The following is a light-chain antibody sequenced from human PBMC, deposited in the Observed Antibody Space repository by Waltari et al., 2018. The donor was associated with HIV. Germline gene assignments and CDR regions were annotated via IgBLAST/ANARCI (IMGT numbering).Light chain of an antibody. Sequence: SYELTQTPSVSVSPGQTASISCSGDKLGDKYASWFQQKSGQSPVLVIYQNAKRPSGIPERFSGSNSGNTATLTISGTQAMDEGDYYCQAWDSTVVFGGGTKLTVL. V-gene: IGLV3-1*01. J-gene: IGLJ2*01. CDR1: KLGDKY. CDR2: QNA. CDR3: QAWDSTVV.